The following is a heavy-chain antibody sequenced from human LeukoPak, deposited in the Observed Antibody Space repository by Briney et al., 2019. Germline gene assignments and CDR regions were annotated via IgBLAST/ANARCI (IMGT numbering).Heavy chain of an antibody. CDR3: AKELDTMFFDY. J-gene: IGHJ4*02. D-gene: IGHD5-18*01. V-gene: IGHV3-43*01. CDR2: AGWAGGTT. Sequence: GGSLRLSCATSGFNFDRYTIHWVRQAPGKGLEWVSLAGWAGGTTYYSDSVRGRFTISRDGGKNSVYLQMNSLTTDDTAFYFCAKELDTMFFDYWGQGALVTVSS. CDR1: GFNFDRYT.